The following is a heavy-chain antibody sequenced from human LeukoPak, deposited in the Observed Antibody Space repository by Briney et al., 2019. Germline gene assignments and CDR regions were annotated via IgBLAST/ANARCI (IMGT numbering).Heavy chain of an antibody. D-gene: IGHD6-13*01. CDR1: VGSISSYY. CDR2: IYYTGST. Sequence: SETLSLTCTVSVGSISSYYWSWIRQPPGKGLKWIGYIYYTGSTNYNPSLKSRVAISVDTSKNQFSLKLSSVTAADTAVYYCARGSKAAPGTFDYWGQGTLVTVSS. J-gene: IGHJ4*02. V-gene: IGHV4-59*01. CDR3: ARGSKAAPGTFDY.